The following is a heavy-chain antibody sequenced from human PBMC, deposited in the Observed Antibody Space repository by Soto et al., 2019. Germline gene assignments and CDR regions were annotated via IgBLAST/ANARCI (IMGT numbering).Heavy chain of an antibody. Sequence: QVQLVESGGGVVQPGRSLRLSCAASGFTFSSYAMHWVRQAPGKGLEWVAVISYDGSNKYYADSVKGRFTISRDNSKNTLYLQMNSLRAEDTAVYYCARDFRTIFGGAPLDCWGQGTLVTVSS. CDR3: ARDFRTIFGGAPLDC. V-gene: IGHV3-30-3*01. CDR2: ISYDGSNK. J-gene: IGHJ4*02. CDR1: GFTFSSYA. D-gene: IGHD3-3*01.